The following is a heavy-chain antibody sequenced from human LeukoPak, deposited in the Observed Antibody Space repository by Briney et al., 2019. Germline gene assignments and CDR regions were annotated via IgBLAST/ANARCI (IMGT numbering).Heavy chain of an antibody. J-gene: IGHJ4*02. CDR2: ISNSGDGT. V-gene: IGHV3-23*01. CDR1: GFRFSTYA. CDR3: AKGVSLAIPATRAFDY. Sequence: GGSLRLSCAASGFRFSTYAMSWVRQAPGKGLEWVSIISNSGDGTYYADSVKGRFTISRDNSQNTLHLQMSSLRAEDTAVYYCAKGVSLAIPATRAFDYWGQGTLVTVSS. D-gene: IGHD1-14*01.